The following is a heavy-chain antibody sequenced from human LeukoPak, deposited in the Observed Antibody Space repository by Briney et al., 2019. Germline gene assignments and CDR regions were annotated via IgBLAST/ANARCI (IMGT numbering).Heavy chain of an antibody. CDR2: IYYSGTT. CDR1: SDSISSYY. J-gene: IGHJ5*02. CDR3: ARGRESWITIFGVVIPWFDP. D-gene: IGHD3-3*01. Sequence: SETLSLTCTVSSDSISSYYWSWIRQPPGKGLEWIGYIYYSGTTKYNPSLKSRVTISVDTSKNQFSLKLSSVTAADTAVYYCARGRESWITIFGVVIPWFDPWGQGTLVTVSS. V-gene: IGHV4-59*12.